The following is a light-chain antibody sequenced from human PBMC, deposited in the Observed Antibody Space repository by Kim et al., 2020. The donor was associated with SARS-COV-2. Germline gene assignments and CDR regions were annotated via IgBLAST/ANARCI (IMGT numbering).Light chain of an antibody. J-gene: IGKJ4*01. CDR1: QSVSSY. V-gene: IGKV3-11*01. CDR2: DAS. CDR3: QQRSNWRALT. Sequence: EIVLTQSPATLSLSPGERATLSCRASQSVSSYLAWYQQKPSQAPRLLIYDASNRATGIPARFSGSGSGTDFTLTISSLEPEDFAVYYCQQRSNWRALTFGGGTKVEI.